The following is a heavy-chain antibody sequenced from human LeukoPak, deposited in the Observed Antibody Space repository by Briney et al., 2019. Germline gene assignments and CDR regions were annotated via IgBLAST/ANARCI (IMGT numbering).Heavy chain of an antibody. CDR3: ARDLGN. Sequence: GGSLRLSCAASGFTFSSYAMHWVRQAPGKGLEWVAVISYDGSNKYYADSVKGRFAISRDNSKNTLYLQMNSLGAEDTAVYFCARDLGNWGQGTLVTVSS. V-gene: IGHV3-30*01. CDR1: GFTFSSYA. J-gene: IGHJ4*02. CDR2: ISYDGSNK. D-gene: IGHD7-27*01.